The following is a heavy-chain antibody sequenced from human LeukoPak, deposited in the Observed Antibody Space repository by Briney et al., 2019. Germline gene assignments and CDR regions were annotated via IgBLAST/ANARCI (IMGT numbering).Heavy chain of an antibody. D-gene: IGHD6-6*01. V-gene: IGHV3-30-3*01. Sequence: GGSLRLSCLASGFSFNGYGMHWVRQAPGKGLEWVSLISSDGSGKYYADSVKGRFTISRDMSKNTMYVQMNSLRAEDTAVYYCAKDLRRYSSSSGAFDIWGQGTMVTVSS. J-gene: IGHJ3*02. CDR3: AKDLRRYSSSSGAFDI. CDR2: ISSDGSGK. CDR1: GFSFNGYG.